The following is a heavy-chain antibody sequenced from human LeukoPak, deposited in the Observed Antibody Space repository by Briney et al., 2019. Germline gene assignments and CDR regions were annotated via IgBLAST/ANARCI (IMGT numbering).Heavy chain of an antibody. V-gene: IGHV3-23*01. Sequence: GGSLRLSCAASGFTFSSYAMSWVRQAPGKGLEWVSAISGSGGSTYYADSVKGRFTISRDNSKNTLYLQMSSLRDEDTAVYYCAKNNDYGGSYWYFDLWGRGTLVTVSS. CDR3: AKNNDYGGSYWYFDL. CDR2: ISGSGGST. J-gene: IGHJ2*01. CDR1: GFTFSSYA. D-gene: IGHD4-23*01.